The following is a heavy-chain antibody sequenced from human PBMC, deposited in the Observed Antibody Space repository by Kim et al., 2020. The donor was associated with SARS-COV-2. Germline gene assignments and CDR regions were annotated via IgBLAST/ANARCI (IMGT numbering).Heavy chain of an antibody. D-gene: IGHD3-10*01. J-gene: IGHJ1*01. CDR3: ARGTGVRHGEYFQH. CDR2: INAYTGDT. CDR1: GYTFTGYY. Sequence: ASVKVSCKASGYTFTGYYMNWVRQAPGQGLEWMGRINAYTGDTNYAQRFQGRVTLTRVTSSGTVYMLLSGLTSDDTALYYCARGTGVRHGEYFQHWGQGT. V-gene: IGHV1-2*06.